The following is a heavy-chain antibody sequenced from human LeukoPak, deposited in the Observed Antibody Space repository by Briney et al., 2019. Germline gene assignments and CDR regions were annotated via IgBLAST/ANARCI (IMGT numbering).Heavy chain of an antibody. J-gene: IGHJ4*02. CDR2: ISWNSGSI. Sequence: PGGSLRLSCAASGFTFDDYAMHWVRQAPGKGLEWVSGISWNSGSIGYADSVKGRFTISRDNAKNSLYLQMNSLRAEDTALYYCAKLLWFGELLGGFDYWGQGTLVTVSP. D-gene: IGHD3-10*01. V-gene: IGHV3-9*01. CDR3: AKLLWFGELLGGFDY. CDR1: GFTFDDYA.